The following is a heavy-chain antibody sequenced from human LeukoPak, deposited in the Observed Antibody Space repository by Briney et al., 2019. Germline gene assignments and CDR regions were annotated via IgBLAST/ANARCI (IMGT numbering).Heavy chain of an antibody. D-gene: IGHD2-2*01. V-gene: IGHV3-30-3*01. Sequence: PGGSLRLSCAASGFTFSSYAMHWVRQAPGKGREWVAVISYDGSNKYYADSVKGRFTISRDNSKNTLYLQMNSLRAEDTAVYYCARDPGTSWPYDAFDIWGQGTMVTVSS. CDR1: GFTFSSYA. J-gene: IGHJ3*02. CDR3: ARDPGTSWPYDAFDI. CDR2: ISYDGSNK.